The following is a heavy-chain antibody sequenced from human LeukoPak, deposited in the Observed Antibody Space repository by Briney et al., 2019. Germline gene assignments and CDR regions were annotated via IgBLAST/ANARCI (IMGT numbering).Heavy chain of an antibody. CDR2: VHPGDSDT. V-gene: IGHV5-51*01. D-gene: IGHD5-12*01. Sequence: ESLKISCKGSGYTFTSYWIGWVRQMPGKGLEWMGIVHPGDSDTRYSPSFQGQITISVDKSISTAYLQWSSLKASDTAMYYCARSPWNYYDYWGQGTLVTVSS. CDR1: GYTFTSYW. CDR3: ARSPWNYYDY. J-gene: IGHJ4*02.